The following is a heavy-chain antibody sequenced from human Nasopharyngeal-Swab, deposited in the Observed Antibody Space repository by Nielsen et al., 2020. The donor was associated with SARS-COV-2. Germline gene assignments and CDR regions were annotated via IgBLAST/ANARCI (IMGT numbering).Heavy chain of an antibody. J-gene: IGHJ4*02. V-gene: IGHV3-30*03. CDR2: ISYDGSNK. D-gene: IGHD4-17*01. Sequence: VRQAPGKGLEWVAVISYDGSNKYYAGSVKGRFTISRDNSKNTLYLQMNSLRAEDTAVYYCATTVTTLSGYWGRGTLVTVSS. CDR3: ATTVTTLSGY.